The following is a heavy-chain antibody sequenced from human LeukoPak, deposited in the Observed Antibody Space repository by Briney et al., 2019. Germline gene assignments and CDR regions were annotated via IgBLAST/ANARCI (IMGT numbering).Heavy chain of an antibody. Sequence: GGSLRLSCAASGFTVSSNYMSWVRQAPGKGLEWVSVIYSGGSTYYADSVKGRFTISRDNSKNTLYLQMNSLRAEDTAVYYCARHARMVRGVRNNWFDPWGQGTLVTVSS. CDR1: GFTVSSNY. V-gene: IGHV3-53*01. J-gene: IGHJ5*02. CDR3: ARHARMVRGVRNNWFDP. CDR2: IYSGGST. D-gene: IGHD3-10*01.